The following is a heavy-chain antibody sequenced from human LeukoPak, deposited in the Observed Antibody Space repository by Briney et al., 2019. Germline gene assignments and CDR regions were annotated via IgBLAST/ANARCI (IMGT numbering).Heavy chain of an antibody. Sequence: GGSLRLSCAASGFTFTIFGLNWVRQAPGKVPEWVSYIDARSGITYYADSVQGRFTISRDNAQESVFLQMNSLRAEDTAVYYCAREEGDQIVEVTGVICGAFDMWGQGTVVTVSS. CDR1: GFTFTIFG. V-gene: IGHV3-48*01. D-gene: IGHD2-2*02. J-gene: IGHJ3*02. CDR2: IDARSGIT. CDR3: AREEGDQIVEVTGVICGAFDM.